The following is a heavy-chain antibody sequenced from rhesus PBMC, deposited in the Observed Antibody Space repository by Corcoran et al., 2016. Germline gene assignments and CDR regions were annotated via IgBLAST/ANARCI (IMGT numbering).Heavy chain of an antibody. D-gene: IGHD5-30*01. J-gene: IGHJ4*01. V-gene: IGHV4S14*01. CDR2: IYGSAANT. CDR3: AAYRDGYSFFDS. Sequence: QVQLQESGPGLVKPSETLSLTCAVSGYSISSDYHSNGIRQPAGKGLEWIGRIYGSAANTYLNPSLKSRVTLAVDTSKNQFSLRLSSVTAADTAVYYCAAYRDGYSFFDSWGQGVLVTVSS. CDR1: GYSISSDYH.